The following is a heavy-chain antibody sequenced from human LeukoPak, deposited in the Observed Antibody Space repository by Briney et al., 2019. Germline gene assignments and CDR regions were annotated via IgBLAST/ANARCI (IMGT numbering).Heavy chain of an antibody. CDR1: GFSLSTSGEG. J-gene: IGHJ5*02. Sequence: KESGPTLVNPTQTLTLTCTFSGFSLSTSGEGVGWIRQSPGKALEWLALIYSSDDKRYSPSLKSRLTITKDTSKNQVVLTMTNMDPVDTATYYCAHTYYYTSGSYGNWFDPWGQGTLVTVSS. V-gene: IGHV2-5*01. CDR2: IYSSDDK. CDR3: AHTYYYTSGSYGNWFDP. D-gene: IGHD3-10*01.